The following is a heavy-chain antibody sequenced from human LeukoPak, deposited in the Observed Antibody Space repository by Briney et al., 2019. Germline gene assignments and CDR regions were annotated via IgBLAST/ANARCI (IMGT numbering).Heavy chain of an antibody. CDR2: ILNDGSNR. J-gene: IGHJ4*02. V-gene: IGHV3-30*02. D-gene: IGHD3-3*01. CDR3: AKDFWSTYNAY. CDR1: GFTFSSFG. Sequence: HPGGSLRLSCAASGFTFSSFGMPWVRQAPGKGLEWVAFILNDGSNRFYADSVKGRFTISRDDSKNTLFLQMNSLRTEDSAVYYCAKDFWSTYNAYWGQGTVVTVSS.